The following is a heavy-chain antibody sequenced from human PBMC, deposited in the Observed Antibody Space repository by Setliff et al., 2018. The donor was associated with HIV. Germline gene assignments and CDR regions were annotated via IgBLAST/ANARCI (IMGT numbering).Heavy chain of an antibody. CDR3: AKGVAGLQYYYYYMDV. D-gene: IGHD6-19*01. Sequence: ASETLSLTCAVYGGSFSGYYWTWIRQPPGKGLEWIGEITHSGSTNYNPSLETRVTISVDTSKNQFSLKLSSVTAADTAVYYCAKGVAGLQYYYYYMDVWGKGTKVTVSS. CDR1: GGSFSGYY. V-gene: IGHV4-34*01. J-gene: IGHJ6*03. CDR2: ITHSGST.